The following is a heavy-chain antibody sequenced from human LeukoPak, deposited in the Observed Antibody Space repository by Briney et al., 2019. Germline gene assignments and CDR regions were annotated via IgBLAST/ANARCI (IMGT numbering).Heavy chain of an antibody. V-gene: IGHV3-7*01. J-gene: IGHJ6*03. D-gene: IGHD4-23*01. CDR1: GFTFSSYW. CDR2: IKEDGSEK. Sequence: PGGSLRLPCAASGFTFSSYWMNWVRQAPGRGLEWVANIKEDGSEKYYVESVKGRFTISRDNAKSSLYLQMNSLRVEDTAVYFCATASGNYDSTSHYYYYMDVWGKGTTVTVSS. CDR3: ATASGNYDSTSHYYYYMDV.